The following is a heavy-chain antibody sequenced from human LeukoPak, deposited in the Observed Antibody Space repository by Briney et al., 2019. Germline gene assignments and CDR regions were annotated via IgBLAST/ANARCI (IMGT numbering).Heavy chain of an antibody. D-gene: IGHD6-6*01. J-gene: IGHJ4*02. Sequence: SVKVSCKASGGTFRSYAISWVRQAPGQGLEWMGRIIPILGIANYAQKFQGRVTMTRDTSTSTVYMELSSLRSEDTAVYYCARGGEIAARLGDDCGQGTLVTVSS. CDR2: IIPILGIA. CDR1: GGTFRSYA. V-gene: IGHV1-69*04. CDR3: ARGGEIAARLGDD.